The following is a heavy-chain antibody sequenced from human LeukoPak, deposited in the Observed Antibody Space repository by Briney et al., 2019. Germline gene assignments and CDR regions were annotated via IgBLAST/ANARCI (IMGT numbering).Heavy chain of an antibody. Sequence: GGSLRLSCAASGFTFSGFWMHWVRHAPGKGLGWVSHINGDGSETSYADSVKGRFTISRDNAKNTLYLQMNSLRAEDTAVYYCARGGVSRTHDYWGQGTLVTVSS. CDR2: INGDGSET. J-gene: IGHJ4*02. V-gene: IGHV3-74*01. CDR3: ARGGVSRTHDY. D-gene: IGHD3-3*01. CDR1: GFTFSGFW.